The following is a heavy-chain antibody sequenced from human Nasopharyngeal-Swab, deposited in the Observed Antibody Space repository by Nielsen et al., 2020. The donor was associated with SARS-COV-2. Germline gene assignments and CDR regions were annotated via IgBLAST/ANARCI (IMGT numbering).Heavy chain of an antibody. Sequence: GGSLRLSCAASGFTFSSYAMTWVRQAPGKGLEWVSVVTGSGYGTGYADSVKGRFTISRDNAKNTLYLQMNSLRAEDTAVYYCARKDVFAYGVDAFDIWGQGTMVTVSS. CDR1: GFTFSSYA. D-gene: IGHD3-10*01. V-gene: IGHV3-23*01. CDR3: ARKDVFAYGVDAFDI. CDR2: VTGSGYGT. J-gene: IGHJ3*02.